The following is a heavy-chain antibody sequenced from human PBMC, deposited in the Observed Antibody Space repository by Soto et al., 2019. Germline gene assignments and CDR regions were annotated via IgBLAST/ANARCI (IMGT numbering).Heavy chain of an antibody. Sequence: QVQLVQSGAEVKKPGSSVKVSCKASGGPFSSYAISWVRQAPGQGLEWMGGIIPIFGTANYAQKFQGRVTITADESTSTAYMELSSLRSEDTAVYYCAREGYCSSTSCYEFGMDVWGQGTTVTVSS. D-gene: IGHD2-2*01. J-gene: IGHJ6*02. CDR1: GGPFSSYA. CDR3: AREGYCSSTSCYEFGMDV. CDR2: IIPIFGTA. V-gene: IGHV1-69*01.